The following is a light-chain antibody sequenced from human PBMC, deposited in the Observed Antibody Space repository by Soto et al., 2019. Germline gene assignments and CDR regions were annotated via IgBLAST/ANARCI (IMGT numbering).Light chain of an antibody. CDR1: QSVSSSY. Sequence: DIVLTQSPGTLSLSPGERATLSCRASQSVSSSYLAWYQQKPGQAPRLLIYGASSRATGIPDRFGGVGSGTDFTLTISRLEPEDFVVYYCQHYDTSPTWTFGQGTKVEIK. CDR3: QHYDTSPTWT. CDR2: GAS. V-gene: IGKV3-20*01. J-gene: IGKJ1*01.